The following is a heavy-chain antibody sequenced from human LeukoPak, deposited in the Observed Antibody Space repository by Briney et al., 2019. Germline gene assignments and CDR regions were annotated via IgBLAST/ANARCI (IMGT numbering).Heavy chain of an antibody. Sequence: SETLSLTCAVYGGSFSGYYWSWIRQPPGKGLEWIGYIYYSGSTNYNPSLKSRVTISVDTSKNQFSLKLSSVTAADTAVYYCAGGGGTLRYIYYYYGMDVWGQGTTVTVSS. CDR3: AGGGGTLRYIYYYYGMDV. CDR2: IYYSGST. D-gene: IGHD3-9*01. J-gene: IGHJ6*02. V-gene: IGHV4-59*01. CDR1: GGSFSGYY.